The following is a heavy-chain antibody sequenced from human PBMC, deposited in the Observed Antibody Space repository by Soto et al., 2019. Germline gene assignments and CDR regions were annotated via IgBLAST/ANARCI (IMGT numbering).Heavy chain of an antibody. Sequence: QVQLVESGGGVVQPGRSLRLSCVASGFTFSRYGMHWVRQAPGKGLEWVAVIWNDGSKQVYDDSVKGRFTISRDNSKNTLYLEMDSLRDEDTSVYYCARDDDYEANAIDLWGQGTLVTLSS. CDR2: IWNDGSKQ. CDR1: GFTFSRYG. CDR3: ARDDDYEANAIDL. J-gene: IGHJ5*02. D-gene: IGHD4-17*01. V-gene: IGHV3-33*01.